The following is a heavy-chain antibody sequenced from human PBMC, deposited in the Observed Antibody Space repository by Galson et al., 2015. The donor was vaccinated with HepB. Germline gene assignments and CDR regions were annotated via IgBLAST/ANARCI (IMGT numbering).Heavy chain of an antibody. Sequence: SVKVSCKASGGTFSSYAISWVRQAPGQGLEWMGGIIPIFGTANYAQKFQGRVTITADESTSTAYMELSSLRSEDTAVYYCAREEGTAVAGTDAFGIWGQGTMVTVSS. CDR2: IIPIFGTA. D-gene: IGHD6-19*01. J-gene: IGHJ3*02. V-gene: IGHV1-69*13. CDR3: AREEGTAVAGTDAFGI. CDR1: GGTFSSYA.